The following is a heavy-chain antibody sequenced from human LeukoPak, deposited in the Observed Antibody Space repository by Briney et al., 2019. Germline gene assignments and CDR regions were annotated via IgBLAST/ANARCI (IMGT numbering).Heavy chain of an antibody. CDR1: GGSFSGYY. D-gene: IGHD3-10*01. J-gene: IGHJ4*02. Sequence: SETLSLTCAVYGGSFSGYYWSWIRQPPGKGLEWIGEINHSGSTNYNPSLKSRVTISVDTPKNQFSLKLSSVTAADTAVYYCARVRGKYYYGSGKLGFFDYWGQGTLVTVSS. CDR2: INHSGST. CDR3: ARVRGKYYYGSGKLGFFDY. V-gene: IGHV4-34*01.